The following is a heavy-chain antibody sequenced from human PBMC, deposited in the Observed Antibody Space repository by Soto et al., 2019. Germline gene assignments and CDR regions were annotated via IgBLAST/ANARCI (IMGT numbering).Heavy chain of an antibody. CDR3: AASYGSGYRAFDY. J-gene: IGHJ4*02. V-gene: IGHV1-69*02. CDR2: INPIVSMS. CDR1: GDTFSFYT. D-gene: IGHD3-10*01. Sequence: QVQLVQSGTEVKKPGSSVKVSCKASGDTFSFYTINWVRQAPGLGLEWVGRINPIVSMSNYAQKFQGRVSMTAEKSTRTAYRELTSLRSDDTAMYFWAASYGSGYRAFDYGGQGALVIVSS.